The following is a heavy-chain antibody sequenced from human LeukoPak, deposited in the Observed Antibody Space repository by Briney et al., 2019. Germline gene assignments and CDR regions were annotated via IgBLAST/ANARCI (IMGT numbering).Heavy chain of an antibody. Sequence: SETLSLTCTVSGGPLSSYYWSWIRQPPGKGLEWIGYIYYSGSTIYNPSLKSRVTISVDTSKNQFSLKLSSVTAADTAVYYCARGYCSSASCYTPSYYYYGMDVWGQGTTVTVSS. J-gene: IGHJ6*02. D-gene: IGHD2-2*02. V-gene: IGHV4-59*01. CDR2: IYYSGST. CDR1: GGPLSSYY. CDR3: ARGYCSSASCYTPSYYYYGMDV.